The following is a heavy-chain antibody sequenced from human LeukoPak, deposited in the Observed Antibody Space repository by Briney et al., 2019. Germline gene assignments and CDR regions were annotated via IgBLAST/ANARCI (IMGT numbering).Heavy chain of an antibody. J-gene: IGHJ4*02. CDR1: GGSISSSSYY. CDR3: ARDRVGYNYFDY. CDR2: IYYSGST. D-gene: IGHD5-24*01. Sequence: PSETLSLTCTVSGGSISSSSYYWSWIRQPPGKGLEWIGYIYYSGSTNYNPSLKSRVTISVDTSKNQFSLKLSSVTAADTAVYYCARDRVGYNYFDYWGQGTLVTVSS. V-gene: IGHV4-61*01.